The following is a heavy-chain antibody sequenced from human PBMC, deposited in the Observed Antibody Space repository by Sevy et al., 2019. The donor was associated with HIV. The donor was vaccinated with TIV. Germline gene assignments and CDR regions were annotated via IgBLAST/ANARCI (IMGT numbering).Heavy chain of an antibody. CDR1: GFTFSSYA. CDR2: ISSNGGST. Sequence: GWSLRLSCSASGFTFSSYAMHWVRQAPGKGLEYVSAISSNGGSTYYEDSVKGRFTISRDNSKNTLYLQMSSLRAEDTAVYYCVIPGYDFWSGYPSDAFDIWGQGTMVTVSS. CDR3: VIPGYDFWSGYPSDAFDI. J-gene: IGHJ3*02. V-gene: IGHV3-64D*06. D-gene: IGHD3-3*01.